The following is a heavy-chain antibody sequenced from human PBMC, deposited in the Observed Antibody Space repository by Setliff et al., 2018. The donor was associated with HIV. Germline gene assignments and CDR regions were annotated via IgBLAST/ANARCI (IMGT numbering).Heavy chain of an antibody. CDR3: ARDRIPSKWLLESDY. D-gene: IGHD3-22*01. J-gene: IGHJ4*02. CDR2: ISPYNGNT. CDR1: GYTFTNFG. V-gene: IGHV1-18*01. Sequence: ASVNVSCKASGYTFTNFGITWVRQAPGQGLEWMGWISPYNGNTNYAPELHGRVTMTTDTSTSTASLELRSLRSDDTAVYYCARDRIPSKWLLESDYWGQGTLVTVSS.